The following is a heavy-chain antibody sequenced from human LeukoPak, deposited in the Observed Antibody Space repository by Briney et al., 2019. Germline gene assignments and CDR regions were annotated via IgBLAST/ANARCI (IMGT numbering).Heavy chain of an antibody. V-gene: IGHV4-61*02. CDR3: ARDIVKYYDILTGYYPDAFDI. CDR2: IYTSGST. Sequence: SQTLSLTCTVSGGSISSGSYYWSWIRQPAGKGLEWIGRIYTSGSTNYNPSLKSRVTISVDTSKNQFSLKLSSVTAADTAVYYCARDIVKYYDILTGYYPDAFDIWGQGTMVTVS. J-gene: IGHJ3*02. D-gene: IGHD3-9*01. CDR1: GGSISSGSYY.